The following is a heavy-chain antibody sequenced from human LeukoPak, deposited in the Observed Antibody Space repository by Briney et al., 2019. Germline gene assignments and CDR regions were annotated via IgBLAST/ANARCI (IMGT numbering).Heavy chain of an antibody. D-gene: IGHD3-22*01. CDR3: ARDTRFSDTSGYYYSRFYMDV. CDR2: IYSSGST. J-gene: IGHJ6*03. V-gene: IGHV4-59*01. Sequence: PSETLSLTCTVSGGPINYNYWSWIRQPPGKRLECIGYIYSSGSTNYNPSLKGRVTISLDTSKDQFSLKLTSVTAADTAVYYCARDTRFSDTSGYYYSRFYMDVWGKGTTVTVSS. CDR1: GGPINYNY.